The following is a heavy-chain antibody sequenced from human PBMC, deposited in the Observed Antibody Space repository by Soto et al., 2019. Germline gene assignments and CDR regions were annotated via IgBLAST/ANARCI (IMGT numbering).Heavy chain of an antibody. CDR2: INTHNGNT. CDR1: GYTFTTYV. J-gene: IGHJ6*02. Sequence: ASVKVSCKASGYTFTTYVISWVRQAPGQGLEWMGWINTHNGNTNYAQNLQRRVIMTADTSTRTAYMELRSLRSDDTAVYYCTREGSAPYYYYGMDAWGQGTTVTVSS. CDR3: TREGSAPYYYYGMDA. D-gene: IGHD3-10*01. V-gene: IGHV1-18*01.